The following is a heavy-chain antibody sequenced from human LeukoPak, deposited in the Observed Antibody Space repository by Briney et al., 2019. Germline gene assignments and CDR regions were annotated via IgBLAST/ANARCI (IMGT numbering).Heavy chain of an antibody. CDR1: GFTFSSYG. CDR3: AKDLIVRDYVQNWFDP. Sequence: GGSLRLSFAASGFTFSSYGMHWFRQAPGKGLEWVAVISYDGSNKYYADSVKGRFTIYRDHSKNTLYLQMKSLRAEDTAVYYCAKDLIVRDYVQNWFDPWGQGTLVTVSS. CDR2: ISYDGSNK. J-gene: IGHJ5*02. V-gene: IGHV3-30*18. D-gene: IGHD4-17*01.